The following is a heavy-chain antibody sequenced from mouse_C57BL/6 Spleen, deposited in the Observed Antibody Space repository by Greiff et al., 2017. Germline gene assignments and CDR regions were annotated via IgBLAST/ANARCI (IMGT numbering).Heavy chain of an antibody. CDR1: GYAFSSYW. CDR2: IYPGDGDT. J-gene: IGHJ4*01. D-gene: IGHD1-1*01. Sequence: QVQLQQSGAELVKPGASVKISCKASGYAFSSYWMNWVKQRPGKGLEWIGQIYPGDGDTNYNGKFKGKATLTADESSSTAYMQLSSLTSEDSAVYFCARYYYGSSYRYYAMDYWGQGTSVTVSS. V-gene: IGHV1-80*01. CDR3: ARYYYGSSYRYYAMDY.